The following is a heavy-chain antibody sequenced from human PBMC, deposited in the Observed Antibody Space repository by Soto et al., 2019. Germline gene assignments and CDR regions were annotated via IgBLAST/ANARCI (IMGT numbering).Heavy chain of an antibody. CDR2: IIPILGIA. CDR3: ARDQSSGDCGS. CDR1: GGTFSSYT. V-gene: IGHV1-69*08. D-gene: IGHD2-21*02. J-gene: IGHJ5*02. Sequence: QVQLVQSGAEVKKPGSSVKVSCKASGGTFSSYTISWVRQAPGQGLEWMGRIIPILGIANYAQKFQGRVTITADKSTSTAYMELSSLRSEDTAVYYCARDQSSGDCGSWGQGTLVTVSS.